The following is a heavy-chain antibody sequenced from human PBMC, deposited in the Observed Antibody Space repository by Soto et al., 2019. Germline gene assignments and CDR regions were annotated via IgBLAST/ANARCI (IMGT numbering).Heavy chain of an antibody. D-gene: IGHD3-22*01. CDR1: GFDANVNF. CDR3: VKGEYYYDSSGYYPFDY. J-gene: IGHJ4*02. CDR2: ISTNGGST. Sequence: PGGSLRLSCAASGFDANVNFMTWVRQAPGKGLEYVSSISTNGGSTGYADSVKGRFTISRDNSKNTVYLQMSSLRVEDTAVYYCVKGEYYYDSSGYYPFDYWGQGTLVTVSS. V-gene: IGHV3-64D*06.